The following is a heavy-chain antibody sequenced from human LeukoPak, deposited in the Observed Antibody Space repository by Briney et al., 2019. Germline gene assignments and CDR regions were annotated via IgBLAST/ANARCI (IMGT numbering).Heavy chain of an antibody. Sequence: ASVKVSCKASGDTFLNYAISWVRQAPGQGLEWMGGIIPIFGTANYAQKFQGRVTITADESTSTAYMELSSLRSEDTAVYYCARRIQLWLSHWFDPWGQGTLVTVSS. CDR1: GDTFLNYA. CDR2: IIPIFGTA. D-gene: IGHD5-18*01. J-gene: IGHJ5*02. V-gene: IGHV1-69*13. CDR3: ARRIQLWLSHWFDP.